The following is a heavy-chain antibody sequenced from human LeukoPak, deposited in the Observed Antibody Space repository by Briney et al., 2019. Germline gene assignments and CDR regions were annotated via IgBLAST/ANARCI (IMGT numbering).Heavy chain of an antibody. J-gene: IGHJ4*02. CDR3: ARDTNQLTYTDY. Sequence: ASVKVSCKASGGTFSSYAINWVRQAPGQGLEWMGWINTYNGNTRYVQKLQGRVTMTTDTSTSTAYMELRSLRSDDTAVYYCARDTNQLTYTDYWGQGTLVTVSS. D-gene: IGHD2-2*01. V-gene: IGHV1-18*01. CDR2: INTYNGNT. CDR1: GGTFSSYA.